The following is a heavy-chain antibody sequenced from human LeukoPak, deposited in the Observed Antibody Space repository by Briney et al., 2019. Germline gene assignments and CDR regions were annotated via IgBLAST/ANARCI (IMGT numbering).Heavy chain of an antibody. CDR1: GFTVSSNY. Sequence: GGSLRLSCAASGFTVSSNYMSWVRQAPGKGLEWVSIIYSGGSTYYADSVKGRFTISRDRSKNTLYLQMNSLRAEDTAVYYCASKDPYDSRGYLLDYWGQGTLVTVSS. V-gene: IGHV3-66*01. CDR2: IYSGGST. J-gene: IGHJ4*02. CDR3: ASKDPYDSRGYLLDY. D-gene: IGHD3-22*01.